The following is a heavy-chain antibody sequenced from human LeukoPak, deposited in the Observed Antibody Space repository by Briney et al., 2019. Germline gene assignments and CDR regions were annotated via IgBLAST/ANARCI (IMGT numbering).Heavy chain of an antibody. CDR3: ASNRDRAVVVVGDAFDI. J-gene: IGHJ3*02. CDR1: GYTFTSYG. V-gene: IGHV1-18*01. Sequence: GASVKVSCKASGYTFTSYGIIWVRQAPGEGLEWMGWISAYNGNTNYAQKLQGRVTMTTDTSTSTAYMELRSLRSDDTAVYYCASNRDRAVVVVGDAFDIWGQGTTVTVSS. CDR2: ISAYNGNT. D-gene: IGHD2-15*01.